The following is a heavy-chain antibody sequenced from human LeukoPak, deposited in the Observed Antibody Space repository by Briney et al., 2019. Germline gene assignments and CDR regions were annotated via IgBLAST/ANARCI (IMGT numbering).Heavy chain of an antibody. CDR3: ARDSSGPLY. Sequence: PGGSLRLSCSSSGFTLCSYPMLCVRQAPGKGLEWVSVIYSGGGTYYADSVKGRFTISRDNSKNSLYLQMNRLRAEDAAVYYCARDSSGPLYWGQGTLVTVSS. J-gene: IGHJ4*02. CDR1: GFTLCSYP. V-gene: IGHV3-66*01. D-gene: IGHD6-19*01. CDR2: IYSGGGT.